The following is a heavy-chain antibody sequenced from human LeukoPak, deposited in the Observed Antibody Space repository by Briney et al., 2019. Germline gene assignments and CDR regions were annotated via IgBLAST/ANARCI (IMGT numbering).Heavy chain of an antibody. J-gene: IGHJ1*01. D-gene: IGHD4-17*01. CDR2: IIPILGIA. Sequence: ASVKVSCKASGYTFTSYDINWVRQAPGQGLEWMGRIIPILGIANYAQKFQGRVTITADKSTSTAYMELSSLRSEDTAVYYCARPDDYGALGNFQHWGQGTLVTVSS. CDR1: GYTFTSYD. CDR3: ARPDDYGALGNFQH. V-gene: IGHV1-69*04.